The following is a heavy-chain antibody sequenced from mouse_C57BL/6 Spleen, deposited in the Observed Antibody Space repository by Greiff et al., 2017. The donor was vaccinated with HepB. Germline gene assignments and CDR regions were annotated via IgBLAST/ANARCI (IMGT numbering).Heavy chain of an antibody. D-gene: IGHD1-1*01. J-gene: IGHJ2*01. Sequence: EVQLQQSGPELVEPGASVKISCKASGYTFTDYYMNWVKQSHGKSLEWIGDINPNNGGTSYNQKFKGKATLTVDKSSSTAYMELRSLTSEDSAVYYCASSLFITTVVATSSLDYWGQGTTLTVSS. CDR2: INPNNGGT. CDR3: ASSLFITTVVATSSLDY. CDR1: GYTFTDYY. V-gene: IGHV1-26*01.